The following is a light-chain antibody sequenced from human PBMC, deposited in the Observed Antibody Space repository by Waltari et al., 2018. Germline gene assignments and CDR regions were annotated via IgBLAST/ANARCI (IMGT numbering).Light chain of an antibody. Sequence: EIVMTQSPAPLSVSPGERATLSCRASQSVSSNLAWYPQKPGQAPRLLIYGASTRATGIPARFSGSGSGTEFTLTISSLQSEDFAVYYCQQYNNWPPAFGGGTKVEIK. V-gene: IGKV3-15*01. J-gene: IGKJ4*01. CDR3: QQYNNWPPA. CDR1: QSVSSN. CDR2: GAS.